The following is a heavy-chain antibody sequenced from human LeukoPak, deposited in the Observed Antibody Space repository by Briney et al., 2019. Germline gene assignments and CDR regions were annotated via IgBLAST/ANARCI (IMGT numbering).Heavy chain of an antibody. CDR3: ARAGTGLYYYYGMDV. J-gene: IGHJ6*02. V-gene: IGHV3-21*01. D-gene: IGHD6-19*01. CDR1: GFTFSSYS. CDR2: ISSSSSYI. Sequence: PGGSLRLSCAASGFTFSSYSMNWVRQAPGKGLEWVSSISSSSSYIYYADSVKGRFTISRDNAKNSLYLQMNSLRAEDTAVYYCARAGTGLYYYYGMDVWGQGTTVTVSS.